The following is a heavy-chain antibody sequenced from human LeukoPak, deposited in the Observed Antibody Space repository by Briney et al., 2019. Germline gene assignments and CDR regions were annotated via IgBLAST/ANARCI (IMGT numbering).Heavy chain of an antibody. V-gene: IGHV3-30-3*01. Sequence: GGSLRLSCAASGFTFSSYAMHWVRQAPGKGLEWVAVISYDGSNKYYADSVKGRFTISRDNSKNTLYLQMNSLRAEDTAVYYCARDDAYYYDSSGRRAHFDYWGQGTLVTVSS. D-gene: IGHD3-22*01. J-gene: IGHJ4*02. CDR3: ARDDAYYYDSSGRRAHFDY. CDR1: GFTFSSYA. CDR2: ISYDGSNK.